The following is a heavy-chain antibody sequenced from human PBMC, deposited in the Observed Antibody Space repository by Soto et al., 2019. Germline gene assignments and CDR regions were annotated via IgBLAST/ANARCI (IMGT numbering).Heavy chain of an antibody. D-gene: IGHD3-10*02. Sequence: SENLSLTCAVSGGSISSSNWWSWVLQPPGRGLEWIGEIYHSGSTNYNPSLKSRVTISVDKSKNQFSLKLSSVTSADTAVYYCASVRGGYYYAMDVWGQGTTVT. CDR3: ASVRGGYYYAMDV. J-gene: IGHJ6*02. V-gene: IGHV4-4*02. CDR1: GGSISSSNW. CDR2: IYHSGST.